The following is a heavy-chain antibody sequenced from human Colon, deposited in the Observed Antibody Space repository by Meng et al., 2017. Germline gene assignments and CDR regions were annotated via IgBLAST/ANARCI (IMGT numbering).Heavy chain of an antibody. CDR2: IYYSRST. J-gene: IGHJ6*02. CDR1: GCSISGSGYY. Sequence: SETLSLTCTVSGCSISGSGYYWGWIRQPPGKGLEWVGSIYYSRSTYYNPSLKSRIIISVDASENQFSLRLSSVTAADTAVYYCAGGGYSGYDLAYYYYYYGMDVWGQGTTVTVSS. D-gene: IGHD5-12*01. CDR3: AGGGYSGYDLAYYYYYYGMDV. V-gene: IGHV4-39*07.